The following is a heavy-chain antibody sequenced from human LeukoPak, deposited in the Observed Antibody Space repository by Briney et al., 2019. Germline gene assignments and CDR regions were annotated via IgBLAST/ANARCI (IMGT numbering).Heavy chain of an antibody. CDR2: IIPILGIA. CDR3: ARDTTYYYDSSGYYYFDY. CDR1: GGTFSSYA. J-gene: IGHJ4*02. V-gene: IGHV1-69*04. D-gene: IGHD3-22*01. Sequence: ASVKVSCKASGGTFSSYAISWVRQAPGQGLEWMGRIIPILGIANYAQKFQGRVTITADKSTSTAYVELSSLRSEDTAVYYCARDTTYYYDSSGYYYFDYWGQGTLVTVSS.